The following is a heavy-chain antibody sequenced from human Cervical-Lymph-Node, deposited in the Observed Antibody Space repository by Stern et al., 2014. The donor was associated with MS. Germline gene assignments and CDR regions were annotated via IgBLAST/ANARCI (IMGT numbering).Heavy chain of an antibody. Sequence: VQLVESGAEVKKPGASVKVSCKASGYTFTSDYMHWVRRAPRKGVEGMGVINPSGGRTSYAQKFQGRVTMTRDTSTTTVHMELSSLRSEDTAVYYCARQNYYNGMDVWGQGTTVTVSS. J-gene: IGHJ6*02. CDR3: ARQNYYNGMDV. CDR1: GYTFTSDY. CDR2: INPSGGRT. V-gene: IGHV1-46*01.